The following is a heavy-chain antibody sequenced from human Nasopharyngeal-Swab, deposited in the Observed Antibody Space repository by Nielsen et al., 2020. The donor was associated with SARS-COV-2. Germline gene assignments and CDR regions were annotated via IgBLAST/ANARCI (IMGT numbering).Heavy chain of an antibody. CDR2: ISNSGGTT. CDR3: AKVRGVGSTEDHFDS. CDR1: GFTLSSYA. D-gene: IGHD3-10*01. J-gene: IGHJ4*02. V-gene: IGHV3-23*01. Sequence: GESLKISCAVSGFTLSSYAMSWVRQAPGKVLEWVSAISNSGGTTFYADSVKGRFTISRDTSKNTLYMQMNSLRAEDTAVFFCAKVRGVGSTEDHFDSWGRGTLVTVSS.